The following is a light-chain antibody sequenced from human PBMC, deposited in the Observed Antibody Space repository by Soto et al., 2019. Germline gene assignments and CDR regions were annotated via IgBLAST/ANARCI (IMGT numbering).Light chain of an antibody. CDR1: SSDVGGYNY. J-gene: IGLJ1*01. Sequence: QSVLTQPASVSGSPGQSINISCTGTSSDVGGYNYVSWYQHHPGKAPELIIYDVSNRPSGVSNPFSGSKSGNTASLTISGLQPEDEADYYCSSYTTSNTRQIVFGTGTKVTDL. CDR3: SSYTTSNTRQIV. CDR2: DVS. V-gene: IGLV2-14*03.